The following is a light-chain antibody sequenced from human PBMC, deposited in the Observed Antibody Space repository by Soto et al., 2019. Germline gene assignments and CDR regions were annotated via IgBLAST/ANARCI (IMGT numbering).Light chain of an antibody. Sequence: QSVLTQPPSASGTPGQRVSISCSGTNSNIGGNAVNWYQQVPGTAPKLLIHSSNQRPSGVPDRFSGSKSGPSASLAISGLQSDDEADYYCATWDDSLNGPVFGGGTKLTVL. V-gene: IGLV1-44*01. CDR1: NSNIGGNA. CDR3: ATWDDSLNGPV. J-gene: IGLJ3*02. CDR2: SSN.